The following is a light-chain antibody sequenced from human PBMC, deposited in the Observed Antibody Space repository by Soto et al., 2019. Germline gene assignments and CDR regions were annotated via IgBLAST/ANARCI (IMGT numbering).Light chain of an antibody. CDR2: GAS. Sequence: EIVLTQSPGTLSLSPGERATLSCRASQSVSSSYLAWYQQKPGQAPRLLIYGASSRATGIPDRFSVSGSGTDFTLTISRLEPEDFAVYYCQQYGSSPLYTFCQGTKLEIK. CDR1: QSVSSSY. V-gene: IGKV3-20*01. J-gene: IGKJ2*01. CDR3: QQYGSSPLYT.